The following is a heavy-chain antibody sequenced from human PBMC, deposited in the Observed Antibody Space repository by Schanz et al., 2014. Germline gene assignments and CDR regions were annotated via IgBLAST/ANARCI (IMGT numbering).Heavy chain of an antibody. CDR2: IGTAGDT. CDR3: AKDPSHGDYDYYFDY. V-gene: IGHV3-13*04. J-gene: IGHJ4*02. Sequence: EVQLVESGGGLVQPGGSLRLSCAASGFSIRNHDMHWVRQATGAGLEWVSAIGTAGDTFYLDSVKGRFTISRDNSKNTLYLQMNSLRAEDTAVYYCAKDPSHGDYDYYFDYWGRGALVTVSS. CDR1: GFSIRNHD. D-gene: IGHD3-22*01.